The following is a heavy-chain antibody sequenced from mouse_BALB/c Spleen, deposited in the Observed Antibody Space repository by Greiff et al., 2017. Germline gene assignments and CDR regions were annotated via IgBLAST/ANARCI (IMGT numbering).Heavy chain of an antibody. CDR1: GFTFSSFG. V-gene: IGHV5-17*02. CDR3: ARYPRFAY. Sequence: EVMLVESGGGLVQPGGSRKLSCAASGFTFSSFGMHWVRQAPEKGLEWVAYISSGSSTIYYADTVKGRFTISRDNPKNTLFLQMTSLRSEDTAMYYCARYPRFAYWGQGTLVTVSA. J-gene: IGHJ3*01. CDR2: ISSGSSTI.